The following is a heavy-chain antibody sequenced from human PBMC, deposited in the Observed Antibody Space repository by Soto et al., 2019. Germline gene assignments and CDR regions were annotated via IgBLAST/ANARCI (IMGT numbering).Heavy chain of an antibody. D-gene: IGHD6-13*01. Sequence: EVQLLESGGGLVQPGGSLRLSCAASGFTFSSYAMSWVRQAPGKGLEWVSAISGSGGSTYYADSVKGRFTISRDNSKNTLYLQVNSLRAEDTAVYYCAKGIAAAGTGYYYYGMDVWGQGTTVTVSS. CDR3: AKGIAAAGTGYYYYGMDV. CDR1: GFTFSSYA. J-gene: IGHJ6*02. V-gene: IGHV3-23*01. CDR2: ISGSGGST.